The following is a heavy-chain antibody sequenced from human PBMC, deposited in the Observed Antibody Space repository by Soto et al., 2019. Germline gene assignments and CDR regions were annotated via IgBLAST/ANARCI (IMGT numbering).Heavy chain of an antibody. CDR3: ASGGNWFDP. J-gene: IGHJ5*02. V-gene: IGHV4-59*01. D-gene: IGHD3-16*01. CDR2: MYYNGNI. CDR1: GGSISNYY. Sequence: SETLSLTGNVSGGSISNYYWTWVRQSPEKGLEWIGYMYYNGNINYNPSLKSRVTISIDTSKNQFSLTLKSVTAADTAVYYCASGGNWFDPWGQGGLVTVSS.